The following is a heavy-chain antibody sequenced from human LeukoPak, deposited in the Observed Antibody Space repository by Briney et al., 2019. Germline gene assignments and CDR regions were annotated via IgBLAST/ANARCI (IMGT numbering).Heavy chain of an antibody. CDR2: IYYSGST. CDR1: GGSISSSSYY. J-gene: IGHJ6*03. Sequence: SETLSLTCTVSGGSISSSSYYWGWIRQPPGKGLEWIGSIYYSGSTYYNPSLQSRVTISIDTSKNQFSLKLRFVTAADTAVYYCARVRCSGGSCPYYYYYYYMDVWGKGTTVTVSS. CDR3: ARVRCSGGSCPYYYYYYYMDV. V-gene: IGHV4-39*07. D-gene: IGHD2-15*01.